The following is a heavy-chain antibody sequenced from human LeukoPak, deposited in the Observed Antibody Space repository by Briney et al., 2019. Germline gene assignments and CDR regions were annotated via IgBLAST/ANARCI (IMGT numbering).Heavy chain of an antibody. CDR3: AREGRDTSFDY. CDR2: ISTSSITI. J-gene: IGHJ4*02. Sequence: GGSLRLSCAASGFTFSSNSMNWVRQAPGKGLEWVSYISTSSITIKYADAVKGRFTISRDNDKNSVYLQMNSLRADDTAVYYCAREGRDTSFDYWGQGTLVTVSS. V-gene: IGHV3-48*01. D-gene: IGHD2-2*02. CDR1: GFTFSSNS.